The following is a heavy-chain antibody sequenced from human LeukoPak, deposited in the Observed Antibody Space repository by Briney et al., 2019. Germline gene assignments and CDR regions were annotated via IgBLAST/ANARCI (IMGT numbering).Heavy chain of an antibody. J-gene: IGHJ3*02. D-gene: IGHD6-19*01. V-gene: IGHV3-23*01. CDR1: GFTFSSYA. CDR2: ISGSGGST. Sequence: PGESLRLSCAVSGFTFSSYAMSWVRQTPGKGLEWVSAISGSGGSTYYAASVKGRLAISSDNSKNTLYLQMNGLRAEDTAVYYGARSSGWFGDAFDIWGQGTMVTISS. CDR3: ARSSGWFGDAFDI.